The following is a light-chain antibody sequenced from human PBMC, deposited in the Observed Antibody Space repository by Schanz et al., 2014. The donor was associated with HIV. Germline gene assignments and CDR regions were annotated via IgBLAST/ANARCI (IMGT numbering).Light chain of an antibody. Sequence: QSALTQPPSASGSPGQSVTISCTGTSNDIGAYRYVSWYQHHPGRAPRLLIYEVTKRPSGVPGRFSGSKSGNTASLTVSGLQADDEADYYCSSYAATSNVLFGGGTKVTVL. J-gene: IGLJ3*02. CDR2: EVT. CDR1: SNDIGAYRY. V-gene: IGLV2-8*01. CDR3: SSYAATSNVL.